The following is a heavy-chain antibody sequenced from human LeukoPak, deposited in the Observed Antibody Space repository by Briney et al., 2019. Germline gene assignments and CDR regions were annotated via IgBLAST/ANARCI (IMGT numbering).Heavy chain of an antibody. D-gene: IGHD6-13*01. CDR1: GGSISSYY. CDR2: IY. V-gene: IGHV4-39*07. Sequence: SETLSLTCTVSGGSISSYYWGWIRQPPGKGLEWIGSIYNPSLKSRVTISVDTSKNQFSLKLSSVTAADTAVYYCASLSIAAAAGEYFQHWGQGTLVTVSS. CDR3: ASLSIAAAAGEYFQH. J-gene: IGHJ1*01.